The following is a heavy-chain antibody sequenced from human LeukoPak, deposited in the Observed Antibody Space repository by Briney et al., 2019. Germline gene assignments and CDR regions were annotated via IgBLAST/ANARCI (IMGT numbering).Heavy chain of an antibody. D-gene: IGHD3-3*01. Sequence: PGGSLRLSCAASGFTFSSYWMSWVRQAPGKGLEWVANIKQDGSEKYYADSVKGRFTISRDNAKNSLYLQMNSLRAEDTAVYYCAREYYDFWSGYFGGPWFDPWGQGTLVTVSS. V-gene: IGHV3-7*05. CDR2: IKQDGSEK. CDR3: AREYYDFWSGYFGGPWFDP. J-gene: IGHJ5*02. CDR1: GFTFSSYW.